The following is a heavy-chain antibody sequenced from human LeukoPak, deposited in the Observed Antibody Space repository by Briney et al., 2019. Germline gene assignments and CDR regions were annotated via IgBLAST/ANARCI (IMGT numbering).Heavy chain of an antibody. CDR1: GGSISSSSYY. D-gene: IGHD3-9*01. J-gene: IGHJ6*03. CDR2: IYYSGST. V-gene: IGHV4-39*07. CDR3: ARGAALRYFDWLLVPHPNYYYYMDV. Sequence: PSETLSLTCTVSGGSISSSSYYWGWIRQPPGKGLEWIGSIYYSGSTYYNPSLKSRVTISVDTSKNQFSLKLSSVTAADTAVYYCARGAALRYFDWLLVPHPNYYYYMDVWGKGTTVTISS.